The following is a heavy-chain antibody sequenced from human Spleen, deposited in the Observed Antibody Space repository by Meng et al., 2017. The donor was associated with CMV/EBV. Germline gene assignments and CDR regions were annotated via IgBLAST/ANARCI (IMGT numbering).Heavy chain of an antibody. CDR3: ARVLGAIIVVPADLDY. CDR1: GFTFYTYA. V-gene: IGHV3-23*01. Sequence: GESLKISCAASGFTFYTYAMTWVRQAPGKGLEWVSGISGSAANTYYADSVKGRFTISRDNSKNTLYLQMNSLRAEDTAVYYCARVLGAIIVVPADLDYWGQGTLVTVSS. CDR2: ISGSAANT. J-gene: IGHJ4*02. D-gene: IGHD2-2*01.